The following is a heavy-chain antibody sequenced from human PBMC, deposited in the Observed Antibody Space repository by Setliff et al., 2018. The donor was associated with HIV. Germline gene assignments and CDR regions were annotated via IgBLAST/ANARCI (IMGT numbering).Heavy chain of an antibody. D-gene: IGHD1-26*01. CDR2: IRSKAYGETT. Sequence: PGGSLRLSCTASGFTSSDYAMNWVRQAPGKGLEWVGFIRSKAYGETTEYAASVKGRFTISRDNSRSITYLQMNSLRAEDTAVYYCARDSQSYYVYYYYYYMDVWGKGTTVTVSS. CDR1: GFTSSDYA. V-gene: IGHV3-49*04. J-gene: IGHJ6*03. CDR3: ARDSQSYYVYYYYYYMDV.